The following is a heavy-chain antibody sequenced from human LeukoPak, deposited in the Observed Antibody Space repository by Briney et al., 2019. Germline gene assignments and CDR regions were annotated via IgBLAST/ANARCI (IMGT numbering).Heavy chain of an antibody. J-gene: IGHJ3*02. V-gene: IGHV3-30*18. Sequence: GRSLRLSCAASGFTSSSYGMHWVRQAPGKGLEWVAVISYDGSNKYYADSVKGRFTISRDNSKNTLYLQMNSLRAEDTAVYYCAKISQSYYYDSSGSPTNDAFDIWGQGTMVTVSS. D-gene: IGHD3-22*01. CDR1: GFTSSSYG. CDR2: ISYDGSNK. CDR3: AKISQSYYYDSSGSPTNDAFDI.